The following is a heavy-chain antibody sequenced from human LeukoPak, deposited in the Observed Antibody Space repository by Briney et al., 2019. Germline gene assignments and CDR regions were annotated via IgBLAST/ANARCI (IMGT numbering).Heavy chain of an antibody. CDR2: IIPIFGTA. D-gene: IGHD6-19*01. V-gene: IGHV1-69*05. CDR3: ARDVYSSGWDDYYYYYMDV. Sequence: SVKVSCKASGGTFSSYAISWVRQAPGQGLEWMGEIIPIFGTANYAQKFQGRVTITTDESTSTAYMELSSLRSEDTAVYYCARDVYSSGWDDYYYYYMDVWGKGTTVTVSS. J-gene: IGHJ6*03. CDR1: GGTFSSYA.